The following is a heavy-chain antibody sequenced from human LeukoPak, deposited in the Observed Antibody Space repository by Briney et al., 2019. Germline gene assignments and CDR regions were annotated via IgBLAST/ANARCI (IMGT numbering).Heavy chain of an antibody. CDR1: GFTFSSYA. Sequence: GGSLRLSCAASGFTFSSYAMHWVRQAPGKGLEWVAVISYDGSNKYYADSVKGRFTISRDNSKNTLYLQMNSLRAEDTAVYYCAKGFTYSYGLWTFDYWAREPWSPSPQ. CDR3: AKGFTYSYGLWTFDY. CDR2: ISYDGSNK. J-gene: IGHJ4*02. V-gene: IGHV3-30-3*01. D-gene: IGHD5-18*01.